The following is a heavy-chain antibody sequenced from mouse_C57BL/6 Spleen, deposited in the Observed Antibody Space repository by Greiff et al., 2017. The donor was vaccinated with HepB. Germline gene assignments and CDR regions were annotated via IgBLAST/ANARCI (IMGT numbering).Heavy chain of an antibody. CDR2: ISYDGSN. CDR3: AREDDYAWFAY. J-gene: IGHJ3*01. CDR1: GYSITSGYY. D-gene: IGHD2-4*01. V-gene: IGHV3-6*01. Sequence: DVKLVESGPGLVKPSQSLSLTCSVTGYSITSGYYWNWIRQFPGNKLEWMGYISYDGSNNYNPSLKNRISITRDTSKNQFFLKLNSVTTEDTATYYCAREDDYAWFAYWGQGTLVTVSA.